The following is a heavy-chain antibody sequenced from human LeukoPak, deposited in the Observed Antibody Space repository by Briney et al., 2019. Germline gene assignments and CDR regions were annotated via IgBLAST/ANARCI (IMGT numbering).Heavy chain of an antibody. CDR1: GFTFDDYG. CDR2: INWNGGRT. CDR3: AKDSQQLPQGYFQH. J-gene: IGHJ1*01. Sequence: GGSLRLSCAASGFTFDDYGMSWVRQAPGKGLEWVSGINWNGGRTGYADSVKGRFTISRDNAKNSLYLQMNSLRAEDTAVYYCAKDSQQLPQGYFQHWGQGTLVTVSS. D-gene: IGHD6-13*01. V-gene: IGHV3-20*04.